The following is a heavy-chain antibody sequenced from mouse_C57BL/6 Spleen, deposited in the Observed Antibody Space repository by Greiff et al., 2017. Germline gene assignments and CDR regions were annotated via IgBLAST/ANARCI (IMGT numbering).Heavy chain of an antibody. V-gene: IGHV3-1*01. CDR2: ISYSGST. D-gene: IGHD1-1*01. CDR1: GYSITSGYD. J-gene: IGHJ3*01. Sequence: EVKLQESGPGMVKPSQSLSLTCTVTGYSITSGYDWHWIRHFPGNKLEWMGYISYSGSTNYNPSLKSPISITHDTSKNHFFLKLNSVTTEDTATYYCARGGDYYYGSSYRAWFAYWGQGTLVTVSA. CDR3: ARGGDYYYGSSYRAWFAY.